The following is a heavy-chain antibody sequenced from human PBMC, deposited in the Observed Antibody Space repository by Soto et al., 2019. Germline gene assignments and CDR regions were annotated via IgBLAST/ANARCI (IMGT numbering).Heavy chain of an antibody. CDR3: AKDPRREPYFDY. CDR2: IYYSGST. CDR1: GGSISSYY. Sequence: PSETLSRACIVSGGSISSYYCSWLRQPPGKGLEWIGYIYYSGSTNYNPSLKSRVTISVDTSKNQFSLKLSSVTAADTAVYYCAKDPRREPYFDYWGQGTLVTVSS. V-gene: IGHV4-59*01. J-gene: IGHJ4*02. D-gene: IGHD1-26*01.